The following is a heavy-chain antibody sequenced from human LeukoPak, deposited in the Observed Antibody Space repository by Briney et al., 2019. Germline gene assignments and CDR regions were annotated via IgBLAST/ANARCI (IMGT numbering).Heavy chain of an antibody. V-gene: IGHV1-8*01. CDR1: GYTFTSSD. CDR3: ARDLHGGWTWDY. J-gene: IGHJ4*02. Sequence: GASVKVSCKASGYTFTSSDINWVRQATGQGLEWMGWINPKSGRTGYAKKFQDRVSMTMNTSISTAYMEVSSLRFDDTAVYYCARDLHGGWTWDYWGQGTLLTVSS. D-gene: IGHD6-19*01. CDR2: INPKSGRT.